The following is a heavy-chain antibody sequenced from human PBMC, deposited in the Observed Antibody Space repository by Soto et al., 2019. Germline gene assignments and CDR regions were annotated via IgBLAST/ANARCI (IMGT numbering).Heavy chain of an antibody. J-gene: IGHJ4*02. CDR2: IYHSGTT. CDR1: GGSISSGGYS. Sequence: PSETLSLTCAVSGGSISSGGYSWSWIRQPPGKGLEWIGYIYHSGTTYYNPSLKSRVTISIDTSKNQFSLKLSSVTAADTDMYYCARGHDSGDCWGQGTLVTVSS. CDR3: ARGHDSGDC. D-gene: IGHD3-22*01. V-gene: IGHV4-30-2*01.